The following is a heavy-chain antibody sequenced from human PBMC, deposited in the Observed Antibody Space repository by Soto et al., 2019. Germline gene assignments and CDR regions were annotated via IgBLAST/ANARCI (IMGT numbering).Heavy chain of an antibody. V-gene: IGHV3-23*01. D-gene: IGHD3-3*01. CDR1: GFTFSDYA. Sequence: VQLLESGGDLVQPGGSLRLSCAASGFTFSDYAMTWVRQTPGKGLEWVSAISGTGGSTYYADSVKGRFTISRDNSKNTLYVQMTSLRAEDTAVYYCAKNSGFWSGPYYFYGMDVCGQGTTVTVSS. CDR3: AKNSGFWSGPYYFYGMDV. J-gene: IGHJ6*02. CDR2: ISGTGGST.